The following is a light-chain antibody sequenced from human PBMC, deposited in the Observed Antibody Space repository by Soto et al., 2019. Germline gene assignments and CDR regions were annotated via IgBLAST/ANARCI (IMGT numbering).Light chain of an antibody. Sequence: QSVLTQAPSASGTPGQRVTISCSGSSSNIGSNTVNWYQQLPGTAPKLLIYRNNQRPSGVPDRFSGSKSGTSASLAIGGLQSEDEADYYYAAWDDSLNAWVFGGGTKLTVL. CDR3: AAWDDSLNAWV. J-gene: IGLJ3*02. V-gene: IGLV1-44*01. CDR2: RNN. CDR1: SSNIGSNT.